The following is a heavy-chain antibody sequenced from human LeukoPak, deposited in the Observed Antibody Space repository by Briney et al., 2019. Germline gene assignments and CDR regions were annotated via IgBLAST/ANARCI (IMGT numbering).Heavy chain of an antibody. CDR3: AKDRRDYYDSSGYYSLAVDY. V-gene: IGHV3-23*01. Sequence: PGGSLRLSCAASGFTFSSYAMSWVRQAPGKGLEWVSAISGSGGSTYYADSVKGRFTISRDNSKNTLYLQMNSLRAGDTAVYYCAKDRRDYYDSSGYYSLAVDYWGQGTLVTVSS. CDR1: GFTFSSYA. J-gene: IGHJ4*02. CDR2: ISGSGGST. D-gene: IGHD3-22*01.